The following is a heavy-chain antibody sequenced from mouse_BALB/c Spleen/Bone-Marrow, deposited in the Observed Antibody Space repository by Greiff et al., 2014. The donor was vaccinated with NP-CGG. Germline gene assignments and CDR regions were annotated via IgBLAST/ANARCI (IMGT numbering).Heavy chain of an antibody. Sequence: EVKLEESGGDLVKPGGSLKLSCAASGFTFSSYGMSWVRQTPDKRLEWVATISSGGSYTYYPDSVKGRFTISRDNAKNTQYLQMSSLKSEDTAMYYCARGGGAYYGNYWFAYWGQGTLVTVSA. D-gene: IGHD2-10*01. J-gene: IGHJ3*01. CDR2: ISSGGSYT. V-gene: IGHV5-6*02. CDR1: GFTFSSYG. CDR3: ARGGGAYYGNYWFAY.